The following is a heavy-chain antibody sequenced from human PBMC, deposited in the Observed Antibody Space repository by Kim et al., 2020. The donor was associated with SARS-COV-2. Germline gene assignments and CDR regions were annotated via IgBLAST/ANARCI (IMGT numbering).Heavy chain of an antibody. D-gene: IGHD3-3*01. Sequence: SLNSRVTISVDTSTNQCYLKLSSVTAADTAVYYCARGTIFGVVIAMQFDYWGQGTLVTVSS. J-gene: IGHJ4*02. V-gene: IGHV4-34*01. CDR3: ARGTIFGVVIAMQFDY.